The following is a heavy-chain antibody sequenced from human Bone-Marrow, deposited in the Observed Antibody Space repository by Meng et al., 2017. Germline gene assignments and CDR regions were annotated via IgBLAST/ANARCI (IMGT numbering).Heavy chain of an antibody. CDR1: GFTFSSYA. V-gene: IGHV3-30*04. CDR2: ISYDGSNK. CDR3: AVGGYSGYDVYDY. J-gene: IGHJ4*02. D-gene: IGHD5-12*01. Sequence: GESLKISCAASGFTFSSYAMHWVRQAPGKGLEWVAVISYDGSNKYYADSVKGRFTISRDNSKNTLYLQMNSLRAEDTAVYYCAVGGYSGYDVYDYWGQGTLVTVSS.